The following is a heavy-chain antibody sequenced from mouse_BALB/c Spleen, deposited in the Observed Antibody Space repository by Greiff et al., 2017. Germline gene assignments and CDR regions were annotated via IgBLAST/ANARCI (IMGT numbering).Heavy chain of an antibody. CDR1: GFTFSDFY. D-gene: IGHD1-1*01. CDR2: SRNKANDYTT. Sequence: EVMLVESGGGLVQPGGSLRLSCATSGFTFSDFYMEWVRQPPGKRLEWIAASRNKANDYTTEYSASVKGRFIVSRDTSQSILYLQMNALRAEDTAIYYCARGNYGSSYVHAMDYWGQGTSVTVSS. V-gene: IGHV7-1*02. J-gene: IGHJ4*01. CDR3: ARGNYGSSYVHAMDY.